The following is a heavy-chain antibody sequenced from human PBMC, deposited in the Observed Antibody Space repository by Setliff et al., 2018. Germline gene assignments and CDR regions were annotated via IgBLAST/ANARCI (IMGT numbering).Heavy chain of an antibody. D-gene: IGHD3-3*01. CDR2: INTNTGNP. CDR3: ARGPLHYDFWSGYYTVSWFDP. Sequence: ASVKVSCKASGYSFTSYPMTWVRQAPGQGLEWLGWINTNTGNPTYAQGFTGRFVFSLDTSVSTAYLQISSLKAEDTAVYYCARGPLHYDFWSGYYTVSWFDPWGQGTLVTVSS. V-gene: IGHV7-4-1*02. J-gene: IGHJ5*02. CDR1: GYSFTSYP.